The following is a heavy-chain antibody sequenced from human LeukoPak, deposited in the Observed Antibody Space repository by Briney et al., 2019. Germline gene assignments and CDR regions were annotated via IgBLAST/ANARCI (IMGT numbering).Heavy chain of an antibody. CDR2: VYYTGST. CDR1: GGSINSYH. V-gene: IGHV4-59*01. J-gene: IGHJ4*02. D-gene: IGHD5-12*01. CDR3: ARVFYGGSLGFDY. Sequence: SESLSLTCTVSGGSINSYHGGWIRQPPGKGLEWVGYVYYTGSTAYNPSLKSRVTMSVDTSKHQFSLNLTSVTAADTAIYYCARVFYGGSLGFDYWGQGILVTVSS.